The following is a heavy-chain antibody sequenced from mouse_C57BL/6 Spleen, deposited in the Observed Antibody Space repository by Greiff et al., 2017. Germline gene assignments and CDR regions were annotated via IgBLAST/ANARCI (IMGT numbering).Heavy chain of an antibody. CDR2: INPNNGGT. J-gene: IGHJ3*01. V-gene: IGHV1-18*01. Sequence: EVQLQQSGPELVKPGASVKIPCKASGYTFTDYNMDWVKQSHGKSLEWIGDINPNNGGTIYNQKFKGKATLTVDKSSSTAYMELRSLTSEDTAVYYCAIYYYGTPFAYWGQGTLVTVSA. D-gene: IGHD1-1*01. CDR3: AIYYYGTPFAY. CDR1: GYTFTDYN.